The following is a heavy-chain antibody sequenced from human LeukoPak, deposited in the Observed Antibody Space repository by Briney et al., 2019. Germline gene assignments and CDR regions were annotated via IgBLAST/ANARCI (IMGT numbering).Heavy chain of an antibody. CDR2: IYYSGST. J-gene: IGHJ4*02. V-gene: IGHV4-59*08. Sequence: KPSETLSLTCTVSGGSISSYYWSWIRQPPGKGLEWIGYIYYSGSTNYNPSLKSRVTISVHTSKNQFSLKLSSVTAADTAVYYCARLDSSGYYYLEYWGQGTLVTVSS. D-gene: IGHD3-22*01. CDR3: ARLDSSGYYYLEY. CDR1: GGSISSYY.